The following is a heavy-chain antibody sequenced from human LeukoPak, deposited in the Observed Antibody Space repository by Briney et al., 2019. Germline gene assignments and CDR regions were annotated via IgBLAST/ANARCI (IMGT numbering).Heavy chain of an antibody. V-gene: IGHV3-66*01. CDR2: VYSGGGT. CDR1: GFTVSTNY. D-gene: IGHD2-15*01. Sequence: GGSLRLSCAASGFTVSTNYMSWVRQAPGKGLEWVSVVYSGGGTYYADSVKGRFTISRDNSKNTVSLQMNGLRAEDTAVYYCARASFWFDYSGYYFGYWGQGTLVTVSS. J-gene: IGHJ4*02. CDR3: ARASFWFDYSGYYFGY.